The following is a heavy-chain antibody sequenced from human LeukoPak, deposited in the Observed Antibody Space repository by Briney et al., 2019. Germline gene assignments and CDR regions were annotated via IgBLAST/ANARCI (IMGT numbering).Heavy chain of an antibody. CDR1: GFTFSTYT. J-gene: IGHJ4*02. V-gene: IGHV3-21*01. D-gene: IGHD3-10*01. CDR2: INSYNNDI. Sequence: GGSLRLSCAASGFTFSTYTMNWARQAPGRGLEWVSSINSYNNDIYYADSVNGRFTISRDNAKNSLYLQMNSLRAEDTAVYYCAREGTYYYGSGKNPFDYWGQGTLVTVSS. CDR3: AREGTYYYGSGKNPFDY.